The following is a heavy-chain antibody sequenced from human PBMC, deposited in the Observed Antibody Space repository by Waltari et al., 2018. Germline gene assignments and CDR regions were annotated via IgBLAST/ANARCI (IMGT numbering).Heavy chain of an antibody. Sequence: QVQLQQWGAGLLKPSETLSLTCAVYGGSFSGYYWSWIRQPPGKGLEWIGEINHSGSTNYSPSLKSRVTISVDTAKTQFSLKLSSVTAADTAVYYCARGYVVPAAISWFDPWGQGTLVTVSS. CDR3: ARGYVVPAAISWFDP. CDR2: INHSGST. CDR1: GGSFSGYY. J-gene: IGHJ5*02. V-gene: IGHV4-34*01. D-gene: IGHD2-2*02.